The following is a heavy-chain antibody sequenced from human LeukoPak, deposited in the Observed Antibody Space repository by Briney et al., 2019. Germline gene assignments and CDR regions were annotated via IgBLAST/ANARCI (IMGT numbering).Heavy chain of an antibody. V-gene: IGHV3-23*01. Sequence: QPGRSLRLSCAASGFTFSSYAVSWVRQAPGKGLEWVSAISGSGGSTYYADSVKGRFTISRDNSKNTLYLQMNSLRAEDTAVYYCAMSSLLGYYYDSSGYYPFGYWGQGTLVTVSS. D-gene: IGHD3-22*01. CDR1: GFTFSSYA. CDR2: ISGSGGST. J-gene: IGHJ4*02. CDR3: AMSSLLGYYYDSSGYYPFGY.